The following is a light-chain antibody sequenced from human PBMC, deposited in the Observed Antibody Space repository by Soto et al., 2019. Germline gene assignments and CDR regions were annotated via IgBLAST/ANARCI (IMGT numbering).Light chain of an antibody. V-gene: IGKV1-5*03. Sequence: DIQMTQSPSTLSASVGDRVTITCRASESIDSWLAWHQQKPGRAPKLLISKASSLESGVPSRFSGSGSGTEFTLTISSLQPDDFATYYCQQYNSYRAFGEGTKVVIK. CDR2: KAS. CDR3: QQYNSYRA. J-gene: IGKJ1*01. CDR1: ESIDSW.